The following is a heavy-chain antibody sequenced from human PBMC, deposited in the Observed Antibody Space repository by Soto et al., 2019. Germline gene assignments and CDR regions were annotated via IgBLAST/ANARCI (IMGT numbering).Heavy chain of an antibody. Sequence: QVQLVQSGGEVKKPGASVKVSCKTSGYRFTTYGISWVRQAPGQGLEWMGWISAYNGNTNYAQKLQDRVTMTTDTSTSTAYMELRSLRSHDTAVYYCAREGPAPYYYYGMDVWGQGRTVTGSS. CDR1: GYRFTTYG. CDR3: AREGPAPYYYYGMDV. CDR2: ISAYNGNT. V-gene: IGHV1-18*01. J-gene: IGHJ6*01.